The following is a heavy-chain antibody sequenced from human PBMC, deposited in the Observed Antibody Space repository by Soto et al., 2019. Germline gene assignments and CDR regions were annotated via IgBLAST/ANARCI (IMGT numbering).Heavy chain of an antibody. D-gene: IGHD6-13*01. Sequence: EVQLLESGGGLVQPGGSLRLSCAASGFTFSSYAMSWVRQAPGKGLEWVSGISGSGGSTYYADSVKGRFTISRDKPRNTLYLQMNSLRAEDTAVYYCAKGGSSWYGFDYWCQGTLVTVSS. J-gene: IGHJ4*02. CDR3: AKGGSSWYGFDY. CDR1: GFTFSSYA. CDR2: ISGSGGST. V-gene: IGHV3-23*01.